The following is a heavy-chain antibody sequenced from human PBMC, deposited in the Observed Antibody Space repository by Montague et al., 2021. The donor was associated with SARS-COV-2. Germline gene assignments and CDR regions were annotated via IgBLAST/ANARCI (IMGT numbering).Heavy chain of an antibody. V-gene: IGHV4-4*02. CDR3: ARGGYGGWTGYYFDY. D-gene: IGHD4/OR15-4a*01. CDR2: IHHSGST. Sequence: SETLSLTCAVSGGSISSSNWWSWVRQPPGKGLEWIGEIHHSGSTXYNPSLKGRVTMSVDRSKNHFSLRLSSVTAADTAMYYCARGGYGGWTGYYFDYWGQGTLVTVSS. CDR1: GGSISSSNW. J-gene: IGHJ4*02.